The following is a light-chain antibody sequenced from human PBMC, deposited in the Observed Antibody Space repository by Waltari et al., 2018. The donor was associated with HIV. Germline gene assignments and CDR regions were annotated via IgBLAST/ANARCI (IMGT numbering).Light chain of an antibody. V-gene: IGLV1-47*01. J-gene: IGLJ2*01. CDR1: SSNIGSNY. Sequence: QSVLTQPPSASGTPGQRVTISCSGSSSNIGSNYVYWYQQRPGTAPKLLIQRNNQRPSGVPDRFSGSKSGTSASLAISGLRSEDEADYYCAAWDDSLSGYVVFGGGTKLTVL. CDR2: RNN. CDR3: AAWDDSLSGYVV.